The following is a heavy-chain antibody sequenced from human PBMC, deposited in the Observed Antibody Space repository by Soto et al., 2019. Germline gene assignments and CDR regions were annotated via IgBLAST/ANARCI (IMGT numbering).Heavy chain of an antibody. CDR1: GFSFGNYA. V-gene: IGHV3-23*01. J-gene: IGHJ4*02. CDR3: AKDSVPDRQTINFDS. CDR2: ISGGGGGT. Sequence: GSLRLSCAASGFSFGNYAMNWVRQAPGKGLEWVSLISGGGGGTYYADSLKGRFTISRDNSKNMVYLQLNSLRAEDTAFYYCAKDSVPDRQTINFDSWGKGILVTVSS.